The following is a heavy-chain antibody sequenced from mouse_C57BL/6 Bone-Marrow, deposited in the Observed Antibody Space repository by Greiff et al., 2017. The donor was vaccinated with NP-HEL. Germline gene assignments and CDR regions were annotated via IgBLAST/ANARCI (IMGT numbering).Heavy chain of an antibody. CDR2: ISSGGSYT. V-gene: IGHV5-6*02. Sequence: EVMLVESGGDLVKPGGSLKLSCAASGFTFSSYGMSWVRQTPDKRLEWVATISSGGSYTSYPGSVKGRFTISRDNAKNTLYLQMSSLKSEDTAMYYCAGITTVVAYYAMDYWGQGTSVTVSS. CDR3: AGITTVVAYYAMDY. D-gene: IGHD1-1*01. CDR1: GFTFSSYG. J-gene: IGHJ4*01.